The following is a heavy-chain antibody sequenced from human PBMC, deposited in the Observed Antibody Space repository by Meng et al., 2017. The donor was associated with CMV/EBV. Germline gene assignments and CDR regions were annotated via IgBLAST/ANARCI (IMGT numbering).Heavy chain of an antibody. J-gene: IGHJ4*02. D-gene: IGHD2-15*01. CDR3: ARDKTGVVGLFDS. CDR2: IKCDGSEK. V-gene: IGHV3-52*01. CDR1: GFTFSSSW. Sequence: GESLKISCAASGFTFSSSWMHWVCQAPEKGLEWVADIKCDGSEKYYVDSVKGRFTISRDNAKNSLYLQMNSLRAEDTAVYYCARDKTGVVGLFDSWGQGTLVTVSS.